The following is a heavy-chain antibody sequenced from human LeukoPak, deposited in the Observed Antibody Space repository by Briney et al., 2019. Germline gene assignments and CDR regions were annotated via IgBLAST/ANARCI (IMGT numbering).Heavy chain of an antibody. V-gene: IGHV6-1*01. CDR1: GDRVSSNSAA. CDR3: ARGLSDSSSWYRPHNWFDP. CDR2: TYYTSKWYD. Sequence: SQTLSLTCAVSGDRVSSNSAAWDWIRQSPSRGLEWLGRTYYTSKWYDDYAVSVKSRININPDTSKNQFSLQLNSVTPEDTAVYYCARGLSDSSSWYRPHNWFDPWGQGTLVTVSS. D-gene: IGHD6-13*01. J-gene: IGHJ5*02.